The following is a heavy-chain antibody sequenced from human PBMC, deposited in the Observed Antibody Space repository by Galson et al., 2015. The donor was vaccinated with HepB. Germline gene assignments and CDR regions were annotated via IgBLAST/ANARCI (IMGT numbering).Heavy chain of an antibody. CDR3: TRSGRFGVSAADHGLF. V-gene: IGHV1-3*01. CDR2: INVGNGDT. D-gene: IGHD6-13*01. J-gene: IGHJ4*02. CDR1: GYTFTMYA. Sequence: SVKVSCKASGYTFTMYAMHWVRQAPGQGPEWMGWINVGNGDTKYSRKFQGRVTITRDTSANTVYVELANLKFEDTAVYYCTRSGRFGVSAADHGLFWGQGTLVTVSS.